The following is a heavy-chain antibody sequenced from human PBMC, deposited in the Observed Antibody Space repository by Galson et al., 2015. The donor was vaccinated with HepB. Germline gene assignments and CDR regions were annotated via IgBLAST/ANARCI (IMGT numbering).Heavy chain of an antibody. Sequence: SVKVSCKASGGTFSSYAISWVRQAPGQGLEWMGGIIPIFGTANYAQKFQGRVTMTRDTSISTAYMELSRLRSDDTAVYYCARSRLVGGASNYWFDPWGQGTLVTVSS. CDR1: GGTFSSYA. CDR3: ARSRLVGGASNYWFDP. V-gene: IGHV1-69*05. D-gene: IGHD6-19*01. J-gene: IGHJ5*02. CDR2: IIPIFGTA.